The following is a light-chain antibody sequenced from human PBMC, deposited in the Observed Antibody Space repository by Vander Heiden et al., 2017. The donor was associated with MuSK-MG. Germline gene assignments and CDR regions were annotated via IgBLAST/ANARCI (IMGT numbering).Light chain of an antibody. CDR3: QHWHDEHRMIT. J-gene: IGKJ5*01. Sequence: EILLTQSPGTLSLSQGEKATLSCRASQSVSSGYLAWYQQKPGQAPRLLILGASNRATGIRDRLSGSGGGTDFTLTISRREPEDIAVYYCQHWHDEHRMITFGQGTQVEIK. CDR2: GAS. V-gene: IGKV3-20*01. CDR1: QSVSSGY.